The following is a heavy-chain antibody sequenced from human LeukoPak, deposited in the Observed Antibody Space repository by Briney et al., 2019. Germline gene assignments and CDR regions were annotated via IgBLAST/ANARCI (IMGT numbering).Heavy chain of an antibody. V-gene: IGHV1-69*13. CDR1: GGTFSSYA. Sequence: SVKVSCKASGGTFSSYAISWVRQAPGQGLEWMGGIIPIFGTANYAQKFQGRVTITADESTSTAYMELSSLRSEDTAVYYCARDPYYYGSGSYGEFDYWGQGTLVTVSS. D-gene: IGHD3-10*01. CDR3: ARDPYYYGSGSYGEFDY. CDR2: IIPIFGTA. J-gene: IGHJ4*02.